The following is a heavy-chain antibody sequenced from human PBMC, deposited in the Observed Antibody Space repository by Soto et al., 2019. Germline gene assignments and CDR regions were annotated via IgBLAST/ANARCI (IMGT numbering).Heavy chain of an antibody. CDR3: ARGDRGVITPYFDY. CDR1: GFTFSSYG. D-gene: IGHD3-10*01. V-gene: IGHV3-33*01. Sequence: GGSLRLSCAASGFTFSSYGMHWVRQAPGKGLEWVAVIWYDGSNKYYADSVKGRFTISRDDSKNTLYLQMNSLRAEDTAVYYCARGDRGVITPYFDYWGQGTLVTVSS. CDR2: IWYDGSNK. J-gene: IGHJ4*02.